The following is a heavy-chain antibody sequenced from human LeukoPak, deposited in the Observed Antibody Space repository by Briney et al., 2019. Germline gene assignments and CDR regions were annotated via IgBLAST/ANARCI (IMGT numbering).Heavy chain of an antibody. CDR3: AKDLSVVAGLGAFDI. V-gene: IGHV3-30*18. CDR2: ISDDGSIK. J-gene: IGHJ3*02. CDR1: GFTFSSYG. D-gene: IGHD6-19*01. Sequence: GTSLRLSCAASGFTFSSYGMHWVRQAPGKGLEWVAVISDDGSIKYYADSVKGRFTISRDNSKNTIYLQMNSLRDEDTAVYYCAKDLSVVAGLGAFDIWGQGTMVTVSS.